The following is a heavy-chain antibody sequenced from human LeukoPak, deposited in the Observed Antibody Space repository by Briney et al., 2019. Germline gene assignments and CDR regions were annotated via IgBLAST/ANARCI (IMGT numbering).Heavy chain of an antibody. Sequence: ARSLRLSCAASGFTFSDSGMYWVRQSPGKGLEWVALIWYDGSNKYYADSVKGRFTISRDNSRNTVSLQMNSLRADDTAIYYCVRDRGSGWYYIDCWGQGTLVTVSS. CDR2: IWYDGSNK. J-gene: IGHJ4*02. CDR3: VRDRGSGWYYIDC. D-gene: IGHD6-19*01. CDR1: GFTFSDSG. V-gene: IGHV3-33*01.